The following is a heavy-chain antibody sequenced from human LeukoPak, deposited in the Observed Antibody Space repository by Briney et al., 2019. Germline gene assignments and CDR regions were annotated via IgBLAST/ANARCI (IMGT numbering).Heavy chain of an antibody. CDR3: AREGTYYYGSGSLDY. CDR1: GGSISSGGYY. Sequence: SETLSLTCTVSGGSISSGGYYWSWIRQHPGKGLEWIGYIYYSGSTYYNPSLKSRVTISVDTSKNQFSLKLSSVTAADTAVYYCAREGTYYYGSGSLDYWGQGTLVTVSS. CDR2: IYYSGST. J-gene: IGHJ4*02. V-gene: IGHV4-31*03. D-gene: IGHD3-10*01.